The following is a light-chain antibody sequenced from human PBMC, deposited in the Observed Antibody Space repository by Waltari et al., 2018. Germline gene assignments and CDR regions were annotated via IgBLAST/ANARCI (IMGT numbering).Light chain of an antibody. CDR2: KVS. CDR3: MQGTYWPYT. Sequence: DVVMTQSPLSLPVIPGQPASIACMSTTSLVHSDGNTYWMWFQQRPGQSPRRLIYKVSNRESGVPDRFSGSGSDTDFTLKISRVEADDVGVYYCMQGTYWPYTFGQGTRLDI. V-gene: IGKV2-30*02. CDR1: TSLVHSDGNTY. J-gene: IGKJ2*01.